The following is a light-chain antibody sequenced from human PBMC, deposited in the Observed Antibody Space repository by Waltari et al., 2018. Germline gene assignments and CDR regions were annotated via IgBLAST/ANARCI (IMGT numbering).Light chain of an antibody. CDR1: SSDVGAYDY. V-gene: IGLV2-14*03. J-gene: IGLJ3*02. CDR3: SSHTSSRTRV. CDR2: DVT. Sequence: QSALTQPASVSGSPGQSITISCTGTSSDVGAYDYVSWYQQHPGKVPNLMFYDVTYRPSGISNRFSGSKSGITAFLTISGLQAEDEADYYCSSHTSSRTRVFGGGTELTVL.